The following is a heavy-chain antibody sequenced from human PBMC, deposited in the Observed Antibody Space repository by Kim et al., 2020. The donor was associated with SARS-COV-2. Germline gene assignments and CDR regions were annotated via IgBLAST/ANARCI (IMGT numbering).Heavy chain of an antibody. J-gene: IGHJ3*01. CDR3: ANKRGLHAFDV. D-gene: IGHD3-16*01. CDR2: ISGSGDAT. V-gene: IGHV3-23*01. Sequence: GGSLRLSCAASGFTFSSYVMTWVRQVPGKGLEWVSAISGSGDATYYADSVKGRFTISRDNSKNMLYLQMNSLRADDTAIYYCANKRGLHAFDVWGQGTMVTVSS. CDR1: GFTFSSYV.